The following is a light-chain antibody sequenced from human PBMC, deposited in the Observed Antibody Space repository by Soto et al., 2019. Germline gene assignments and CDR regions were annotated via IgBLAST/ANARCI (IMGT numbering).Light chain of an antibody. CDR3: QQYNKWPLFT. CDR2: GAS. V-gene: IGKV3-15*01. Sequence: DTVLTQSPATFSVSPGERATLSCRASQSIGSNLAWYQQRPGQPPRLLIYGASTRATGVPARFSGSGSGTEFTLTINSLQSEDFALYYCQQYNKWPLFTFGPGTKVDIK. CDR1: QSIGSN. J-gene: IGKJ3*01.